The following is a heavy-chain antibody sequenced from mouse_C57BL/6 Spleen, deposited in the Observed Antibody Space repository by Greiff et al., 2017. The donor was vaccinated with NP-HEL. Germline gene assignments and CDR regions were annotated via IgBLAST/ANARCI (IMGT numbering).Heavy chain of an antibody. Sequence: EVHLVESGGGLVQPGGSLKLSCAASGFTFSDYYMYWVRQTPEKRLEWVAYISNGGGSTYYPDTVKGRFTISRDNAKNTLYLQMSRLKSEDTAMYYCARPPVATVVDYWYFDVWGTGTTVTVSS. CDR1: GFTFSDYY. CDR2: ISNGGGST. J-gene: IGHJ1*03. CDR3: ARPPVATVVDYWYFDV. V-gene: IGHV5-12*01. D-gene: IGHD1-1*01.